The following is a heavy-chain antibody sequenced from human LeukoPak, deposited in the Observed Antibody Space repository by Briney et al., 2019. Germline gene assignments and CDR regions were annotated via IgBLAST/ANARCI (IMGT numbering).Heavy chain of an antibody. Sequence: GGSLRLSCAASGFTFSSYWMHWVRQAPGKGLVWVSRINSDGSSTSYADSVKGRFTISRDNAKNTLYLQMNSLRAEDTAVYYCARMSGSGWSERPDAFDIWGQGTMVTVSS. V-gene: IGHV3-74*01. J-gene: IGHJ3*02. CDR2: INSDGSST. D-gene: IGHD6-19*01. CDR1: GFTFSSYW. CDR3: ARMSGSGWSERPDAFDI.